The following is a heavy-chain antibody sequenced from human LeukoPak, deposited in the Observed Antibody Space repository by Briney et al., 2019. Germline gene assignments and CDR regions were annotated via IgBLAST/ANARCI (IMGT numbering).Heavy chain of an antibody. CDR1: GCTFTDYY. CDR3: ARGAGSSWFDN. J-gene: IGHJ4*02. V-gene: IGHV1-2*02. D-gene: IGHD6-13*01. CDR2: MDPKSGGT. Sequence: ASVKVSCKASGCTFTDYYMHWVRQAPGKGLEWMGWMDPKSGGTKYAQKFQGRVTLTRDTSISTAHMELSSLRSDDTAVYYCARGAGSSWFDNWGQGTLVTVSS.